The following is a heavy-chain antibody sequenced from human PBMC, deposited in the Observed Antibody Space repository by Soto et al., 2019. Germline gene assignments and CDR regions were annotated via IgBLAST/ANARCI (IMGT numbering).Heavy chain of an antibody. CDR1: GFTFSSYA. D-gene: IGHD4-17*01. V-gene: IGHV3-23*01. Sequence: EVQLLESGGGLVQPGGSLRLSCAASGFTFSSYAMSWVRQAPGKGLEWVSAISGSGGSTYYADSVKGRFTISRDNSKNTLYLQMNSLRAEDTAVYYCAKDKTWLDKYGDFYMDVWGKGTTVTVSS. J-gene: IGHJ6*03. CDR3: AKDKTWLDKYGDFYMDV. CDR2: ISGSGGST.